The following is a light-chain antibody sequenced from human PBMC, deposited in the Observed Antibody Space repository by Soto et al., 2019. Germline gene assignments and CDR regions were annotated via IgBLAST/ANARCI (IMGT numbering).Light chain of an antibody. Sequence: DIQMTQSPSSLSASIGGRVTITCQASQDITNNLNWYQQKPGKAPKLLIYDATNLEIGVPSRFGGAGSVTEFTLTISSLQPDDFATYYCQHYNSYSEAFGQGTKVDIK. V-gene: IGKV1-33*01. J-gene: IGKJ1*01. CDR2: DAT. CDR3: QHYNSYSEA. CDR1: QDITNN.